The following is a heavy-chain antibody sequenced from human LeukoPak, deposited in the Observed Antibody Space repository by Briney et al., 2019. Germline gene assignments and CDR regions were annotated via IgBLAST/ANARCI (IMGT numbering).Heavy chain of an antibody. CDR1: GFTFSSYA. J-gene: IGHJ3*02. Sequence: GGSLRLSCAASGFTFSSYAMSWVRQAPGKGLEWVSTISGAGGSTYYADSVKGRFTISRDNSKNTLYLQMNSLRAEDTAVYYCARGGNYGSDASDIWGQGTMVTVSS. V-gene: IGHV3-23*01. CDR2: ISGAGGST. CDR3: ARGGNYGSDASDI. D-gene: IGHD4-11*01.